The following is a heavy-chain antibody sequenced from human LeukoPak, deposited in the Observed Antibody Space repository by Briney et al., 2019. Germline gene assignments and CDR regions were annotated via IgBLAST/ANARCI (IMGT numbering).Heavy chain of an antibody. Sequence: PGGAPRLSRAESGFTFSSYEINWGRPGPREGVGWGSYINSSGSTIYYADSVKGRFTISRDNAKNSLYLQMNSLRAEDTAVYYCARGNPYGSGSYFNYYHYMDVWGKGTTVTISS. CDR2: INSSGSTI. CDR3: ARGNPYGSGSYFNYYHYMDV. D-gene: IGHD3-10*01. J-gene: IGHJ6*03. CDR1: GFTFSSYE. V-gene: IGHV3-48*03.